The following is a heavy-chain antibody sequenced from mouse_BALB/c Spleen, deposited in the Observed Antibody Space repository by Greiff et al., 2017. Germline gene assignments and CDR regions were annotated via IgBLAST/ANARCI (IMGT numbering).Heavy chain of an antibody. V-gene: IGHV1S56*01. J-gene: IGHJ2*01. CDR3: ARDSYYFDY. CDR2: IYPGDGST. Sequence: QVQLKESGPELVKPGASVKMSCKASGYTFTSYYIHWVKQRPGQGLEWIGWIYPGDGSTKYNEKFKGRTTLTADKSSSTAFMLLSSLTSEDSAIYFCARDSYYFDYWGQGTTLTVSS. CDR1: GYTFTSYY.